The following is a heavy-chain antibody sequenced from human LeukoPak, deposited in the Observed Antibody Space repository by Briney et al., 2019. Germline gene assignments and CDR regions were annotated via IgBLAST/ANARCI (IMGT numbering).Heavy chain of an antibody. Sequence: GGSLRLPCAASGFTFSDHWMSGVRQAPGKGLEWVANIKTDGSEKHYMDSVKGRFTISRDNAENSVYLQMSRLTAEDTAVYHCTRYNYGSGTSFDPWGQGTLVTVSS. V-gene: IGHV3-7*01. CDR1: GFTFSDHW. CDR3: TRYNYGSGTSFDP. D-gene: IGHD3-10*01. J-gene: IGHJ5*02. CDR2: IKTDGSEK.